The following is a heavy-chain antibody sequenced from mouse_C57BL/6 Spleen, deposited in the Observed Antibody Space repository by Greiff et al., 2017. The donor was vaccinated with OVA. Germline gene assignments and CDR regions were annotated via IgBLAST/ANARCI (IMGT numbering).Heavy chain of an antibody. CDR3: AILRKSITTVVADYFDY. V-gene: IGHV1-42*01. CDR1: GYSFTGYY. CDR2: INPSTGGT. Sequence: EVQLQQSGPELVKPGASVKISCKASGYSFTGYYMNWVKQSPEKSLEWIGEINPSTGGTTYNQKLKAKATLTVDKYSSTAYMQLKILTSEGSAVYYCAILRKSITTVVADYFDYWGQGTTLTVSS. D-gene: IGHD1-1*01. J-gene: IGHJ2*01.